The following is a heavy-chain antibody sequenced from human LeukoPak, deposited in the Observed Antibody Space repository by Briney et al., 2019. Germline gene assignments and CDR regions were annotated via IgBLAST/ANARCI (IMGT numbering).Heavy chain of an antibody. Sequence: PGRSLRLSCAASGFTFSSYGMHWVRLAPGKGLEWVAVISYDGSNKYYADSVKGRFTISRDNSKNTLYLQMNSLRAEDTAVYYCAKDRSRGGYYGSGSYSDYWGQGTLVTVSS. J-gene: IGHJ4*02. D-gene: IGHD3-10*01. CDR3: AKDRSRGGYYGSGSYSDY. V-gene: IGHV3-30*18. CDR1: GFTFSSYG. CDR2: ISYDGSNK.